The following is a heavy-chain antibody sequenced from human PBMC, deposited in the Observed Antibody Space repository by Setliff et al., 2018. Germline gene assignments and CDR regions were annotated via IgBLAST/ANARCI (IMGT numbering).Heavy chain of an antibody. CDR2: VHASGSP. CDR3: AKERYFDWFFGN. J-gene: IGHJ4*02. D-gene: IGHD3-9*01. Sequence: SETLSLTCTVSGGSIRSGSFYWSWIRQSAEKGLEWIGRVHASGSPNYNPSFKGRVTISLDTSTNQFSLNLNSVTAADTAVYYCAKERYFDWFFGNWGQGTLVTVSS. CDR1: GGSIRSGSFY. V-gene: IGHV4-61*02.